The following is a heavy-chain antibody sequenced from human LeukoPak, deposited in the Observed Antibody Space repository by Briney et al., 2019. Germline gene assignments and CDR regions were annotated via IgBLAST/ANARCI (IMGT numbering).Heavy chain of an antibody. J-gene: IGHJ3*01. D-gene: IGHD4-17*01. CDR3: ARQRDYADYLDAFDV. CDR1: GGSFCSYY. CDR2: IYHSGTT. Sequence: SETLSLTCAVSGGSFCSYYWSWIRQPPGPGLECIGDIYHSGTTNYNPSLKSRVTISADTSKNQFSLKLTSVTAADTAIYYCARQRDYADYLDAFDVWGQGTMVTVSS. V-gene: IGHV4-59*08.